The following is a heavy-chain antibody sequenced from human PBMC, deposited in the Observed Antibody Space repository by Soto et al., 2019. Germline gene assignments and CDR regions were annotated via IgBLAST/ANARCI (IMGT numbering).Heavy chain of an antibody. D-gene: IGHD3-22*01. J-gene: IGHJ4*02. CDR1: GYTFTSYY. V-gene: IGHV1-46*01. Sequence: ASVKVSCKASGYTFTSYYMHWVRQARGQGLEWMGIINPSGGSTSYAQKFQGRVTMARDTSTSTVYMELSSLRSDDTAVYYCARVRRSSGYYYGYWGKRPPVTVSS. CDR2: INPSGGST. CDR3: ARVRRSSGYYYGY.